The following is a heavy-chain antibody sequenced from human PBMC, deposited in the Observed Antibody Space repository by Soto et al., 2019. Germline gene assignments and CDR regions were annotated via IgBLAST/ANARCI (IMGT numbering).Heavy chain of an antibody. Sequence: SETLSLTCTVSGGSISSGGYYWSWIRQHPGKGLEWIGYINYSGSTNYNPSLKSRVTISVDTSKNQFSLKLSSVTAADTAVYYCARGWFKGGVVVVPAAMRLRLAFDYWGQGTLVTVSS. V-gene: IGHV4-31*03. CDR2: INYSGST. J-gene: IGHJ4*02. CDR1: GGSISSGGYY. CDR3: ARGWFKGGVVVVPAAMRLRLAFDY. D-gene: IGHD2-2*01.